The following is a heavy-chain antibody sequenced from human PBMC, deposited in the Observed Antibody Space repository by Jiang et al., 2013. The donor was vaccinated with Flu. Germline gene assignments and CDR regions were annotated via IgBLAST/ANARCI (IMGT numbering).Heavy chain of an antibody. CDR2: IYNSGTT. J-gene: IGHJ3*02. Sequence: GSGLVKPSETLSLSCTVSGDSFSNYYWTWIRQSPGKGLDWIGYIYNSGTTSYNPSLKSRVTMSLDTTEKSISLKLFSVTSADTAMYYCMGTAVVTAFDAFDIWGRGTMVTVSS. CDR3: MGTAVVTAFDAFDI. V-gene: IGHV4-59*01. D-gene: IGHD2-21*02. CDR1: GDSFSNYY.